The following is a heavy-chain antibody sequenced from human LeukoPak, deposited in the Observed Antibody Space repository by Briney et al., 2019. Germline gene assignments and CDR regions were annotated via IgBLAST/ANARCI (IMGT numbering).Heavy chain of an antibody. CDR3: AREESIGRYQFLHEY. CDR2: ISPYDGNT. D-gene: IGHD1-26*01. V-gene: IGHV1-18*01. Sequence: ASVKVSCKASGYTFATYGINWMRQAPGQGLEWMGWISPYDGNTNSAQKFQDRLTMTTDTSTSTASMEVRSLRSDDTAVYYCAREESIGRYQFLHEYWGQGTLVTVSS. CDR1: GYTFATYG. J-gene: IGHJ4*02.